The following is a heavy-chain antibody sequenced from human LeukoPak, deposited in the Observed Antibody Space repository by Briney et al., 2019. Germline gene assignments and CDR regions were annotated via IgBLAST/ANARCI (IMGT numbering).Heavy chain of an antibody. CDR2: VSFDGSHE. CDR3: AKGGEWLVEYDAFDI. J-gene: IGHJ3*02. D-gene: IGHD6-19*01. Sequence: GGSLRLSCAASGFSFSDYAMHWVRQAPGKGLQWVAAVSFDGSHEYYTDSVKGRFTISRANSKNTLYLQMNSLRAEDTAVYYCAKGGEWLVEYDAFDIWGQGTMVTVSS. CDR1: GFSFSDYA. V-gene: IGHV3-33*05.